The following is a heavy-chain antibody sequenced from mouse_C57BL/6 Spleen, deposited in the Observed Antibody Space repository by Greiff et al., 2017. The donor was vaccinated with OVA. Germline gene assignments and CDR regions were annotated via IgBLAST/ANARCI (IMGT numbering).Heavy chain of an antibody. CDR1: GYSITSGYY. CDR2: ISYDGSN. D-gene: IGHD1-1*01. CDR3: ARRYYGSSSWYFDV. V-gene: IGHV3-6*01. J-gene: IGHJ1*03. Sequence: EVQLQESGPGLVKPSQSLSLTCSVTGYSITSGYYWNWIRQFPGNKLEWMGYISYDGSNNYNPSLKNRISITRDTSKNQFFLKLNSVTTEDTATYYCARRYYGSSSWYFDVWGTGTTVTVSS.